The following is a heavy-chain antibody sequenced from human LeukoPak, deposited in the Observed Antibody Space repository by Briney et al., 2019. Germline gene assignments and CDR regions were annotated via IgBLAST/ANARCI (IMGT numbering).Heavy chain of an antibody. D-gene: IGHD3-22*01. J-gene: IGHJ4*02. CDR1: GFTFDDYA. Sequence: PGGSLRLSCAASGFTFDDYAMHWVPQAPGKGLEWVSGISWNSGSIGYADSVKGRFTISRDNAKNSLYLQMNSLRAEDTALYYCAKAPRRYYYDSSGYYGSYFDYWGQGTLVTVSS. V-gene: IGHV3-9*01. CDR2: ISWNSGSI. CDR3: AKAPRRYYYDSSGYYGSYFDY.